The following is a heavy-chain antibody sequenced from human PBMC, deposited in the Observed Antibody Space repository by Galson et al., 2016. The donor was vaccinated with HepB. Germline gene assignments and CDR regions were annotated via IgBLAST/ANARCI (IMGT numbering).Heavy chain of an antibody. V-gene: IGHV4-34*01. D-gene: IGHD3-16*01. CDR1: GGSFSVSY. CDR3: ARRGGTGVRRIPASNYCFYYGMDV. CDR2: INHSGSS. Sequence: SETLSLTCAVSGGSFSVSYWSWIRHSPGKGLEWIGEINHSGSSNYNPSLKSRVTMSIDTYKNQLSLILISVTAADTAVYYCARRGGTGVRRIPASNYCFYYGMDVWGQGTTVTVSS. J-gene: IGHJ6*02.